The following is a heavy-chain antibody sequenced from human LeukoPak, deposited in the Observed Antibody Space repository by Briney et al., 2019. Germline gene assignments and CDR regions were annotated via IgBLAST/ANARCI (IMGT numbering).Heavy chain of an antibody. D-gene: IGHD3-3*01. CDR1: GYTFTSYD. J-gene: IGHJ6*02. CDR3: ARAHYDFWSGYYGHYYYYGMDV. Sequence: ASVKVPCKASGYTFTSYDINWVRQATGQGLEWMGWMNPNSGNTGYAQKFQGRVTMTRNTSISTAYMELSSLRSEDTAVYYCARAHYDFWSGYYGHYYYYGMDVWGQGTTVTVSS. CDR2: MNPNSGNT. V-gene: IGHV1-8*01.